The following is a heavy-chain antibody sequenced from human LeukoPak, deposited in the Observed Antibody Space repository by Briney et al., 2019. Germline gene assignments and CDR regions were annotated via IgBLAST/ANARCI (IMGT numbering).Heavy chain of an antibody. CDR1: GGSVSSGSYY. D-gene: IGHD4-17*01. J-gene: IGHJ4*02. Sequence: SETLSLTCTVSGGSVSSGSYYWSWIRQPPGKGLEWIGYIYYSGSTNYNPSLKSRVTISVDTSKNQFSLKLSSVTAADTAVYYCARGDPYDDYIHFDYWGQGTLVTVSS. CDR2: IYYSGST. V-gene: IGHV4-61*01. CDR3: ARGDPYDDYIHFDY.